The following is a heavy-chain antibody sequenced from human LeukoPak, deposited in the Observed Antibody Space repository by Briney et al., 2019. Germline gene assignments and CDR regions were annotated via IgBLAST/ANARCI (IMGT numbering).Heavy chain of an antibody. CDR3: GRAATSHYYGSAIDY. CDR2: ISAYIGNT. CDR1: GFTFTSYG. J-gene: IGHJ4*02. Sequence: ASVKVSCKASGFTFTSYGISWVRQAPGQGLEWMGWISAYIGNTNSAQNLQGRVTMTTDTSTSTAYMELRSLRYDDTAVFYCGRAATSHYYGSAIDYWGQGTLVTVSS. D-gene: IGHD3-10*01. V-gene: IGHV1-18*01.